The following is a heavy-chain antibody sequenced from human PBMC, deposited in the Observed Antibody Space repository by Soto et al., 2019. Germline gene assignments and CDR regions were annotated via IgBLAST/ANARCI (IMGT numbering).Heavy chain of an antibody. CDR1: GFTFSSYV. V-gene: IGHV3-23*01. Sequence: GGSLRLSCAASGFTFSSYVMSWVRQAPGKGLEWVSTISGSGASIYDADSVKGRFTISRDNSKNTLYLQMNSLRAEDTAVYYCAKLALRFLDSAIPTSIDYWGQGTLVTVSS. CDR2: ISGSGASI. J-gene: IGHJ4*02. D-gene: IGHD3-3*01. CDR3: AKLALRFLDSAIPTSIDY.